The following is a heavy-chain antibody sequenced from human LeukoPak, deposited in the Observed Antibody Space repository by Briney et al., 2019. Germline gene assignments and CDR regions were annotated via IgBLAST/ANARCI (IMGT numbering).Heavy chain of an antibody. CDR1: GGSISSGGYY. CDR2: IYHSGST. CDR3: ASSSPTIS. J-gene: IGHJ5*02. Sequence: SETLSLTCTVSGGSISSGGYYWSWIRQPPGKGLEWIGYIYHSGSTYYNPSLKSRVTISVDRSKNQFSLKLSSVTAADTAVYYCASSSPTISWGQGTLVTVSS. D-gene: IGHD3-3*01. V-gene: IGHV4-30-2*01.